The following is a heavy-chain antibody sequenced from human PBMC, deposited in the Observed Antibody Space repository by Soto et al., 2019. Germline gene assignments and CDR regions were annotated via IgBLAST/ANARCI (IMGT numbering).Heavy chain of an antibody. V-gene: IGHV1-46*01. CDR3: ARGGPRQLVIYGMDV. CDR2: INPSGGIT. CDR1: GYTFSGYY. J-gene: IGHJ6*02. Sequence: SVKVSCRASGYTFSGYYMHLVRQAPGQGLEWMGIINPSGGITNYAERFQGRVTMTRDTSTRTVYMELSSLRSEDTAVYYCARGGPRQLVIYGMDVWGQGTTVTV. D-gene: IGHD6-6*01.